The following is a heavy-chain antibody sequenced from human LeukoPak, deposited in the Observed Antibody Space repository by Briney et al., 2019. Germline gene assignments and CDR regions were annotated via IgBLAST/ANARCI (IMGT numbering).Heavy chain of an antibody. CDR2: IIPIFGTA. D-gene: IGHD5-18*01. CDR3: AHTSTESGDYYYYYMDV. J-gene: IGHJ6*03. V-gene: IGHV1-69*05. Sequence: AASVKVSCKASGGTFSSYAISWVRQAPGQGLEWMGGIIPIFGTANYAQKFQGRVAITTDESTSTAYMELSSLRSEDTAVYYCAHTSTESGDYYYYYMDVWAKGPRSPSP. CDR1: GGTFSSYA.